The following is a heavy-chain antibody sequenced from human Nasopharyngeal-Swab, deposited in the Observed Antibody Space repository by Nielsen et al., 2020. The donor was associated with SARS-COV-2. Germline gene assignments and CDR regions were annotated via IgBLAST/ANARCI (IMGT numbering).Heavy chain of an antibody. V-gene: IGHV1-2*06. CDR1: TSTFNAYY. D-gene: IGHD2-15*01. Sequence: ASVKVSCKASTSTFNAYYIHWVRQAPGQGLEWMGRINPTTGGTLYTQTFEGRVTMTTGTSTSTTYMELRGLTSDDTAVYYCTRALSGVYDFWGQGALVTVSS. CDR2: INPTTGGT. J-gene: IGHJ4*02. CDR3: TRALSGVYDF.